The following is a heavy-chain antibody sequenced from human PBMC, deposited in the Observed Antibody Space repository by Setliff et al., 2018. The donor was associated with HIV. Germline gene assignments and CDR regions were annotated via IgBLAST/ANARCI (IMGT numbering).Heavy chain of an antibody. V-gene: IGHV4-31*03. CDR2: IYYSGST. CDR3: ARGDYFFYYMDV. Sequence: TLSLICSVSGGSINSGTYCWTWIRQHPGKGLEWIGYIYYSGSTYYNPSFNNRVSISRDTSKNQFSLKLNSVTAADTAVYYCARGDYFFYYMDVWGKGTTVTVSS. J-gene: IGHJ6*03. CDR1: GGSINSGTYC.